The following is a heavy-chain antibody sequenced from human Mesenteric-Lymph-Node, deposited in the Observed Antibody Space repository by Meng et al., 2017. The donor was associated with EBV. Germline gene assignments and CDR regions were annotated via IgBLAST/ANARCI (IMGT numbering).Heavy chain of an antibody. CDR1: VASISSSNW. D-gene: IGHD3-22*01. Sequence: VQSQSPGPGLVKPSGTLALTCAFSVASISSSNWWSCVRQPPGKGLEWIGEIYHSGSTNYNPSLKSRVTISVDKSKNQFSLKLSSVTAADTAVYYCARCYYYDSSGNFDYWGQGTLVTVSS. CDR3: ARCYYYDSSGNFDY. CDR2: IYHSGST. V-gene: IGHV4-4*02. J-gene: IGHJ4*02.